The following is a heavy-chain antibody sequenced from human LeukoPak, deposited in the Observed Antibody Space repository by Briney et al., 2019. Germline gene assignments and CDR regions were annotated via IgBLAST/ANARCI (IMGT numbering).Heavy chain of an antibody. CDR2: ISGSGGRT. D-gene: IGHD3-16*01. J-gene: IGHJ4*02. CDR1: GFTFSSSA. CDR3: AKDSVVRVMGFDY. V-gene: IGHV3-23*01. Sequence: PGGSLRLSCAASGFTFSSSAMSWVRQAPGKGLEWVSAISGSGGRTFYADSVKGRFTISRDNSKNTLYLQMDSLRGEDTAVYYCAKDSVVRVMGFDYWGQGTLVTVSS.